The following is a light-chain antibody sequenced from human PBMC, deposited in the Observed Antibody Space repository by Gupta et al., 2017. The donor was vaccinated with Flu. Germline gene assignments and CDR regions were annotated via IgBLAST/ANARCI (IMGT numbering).Light chain of an antibody. J-gene: IGLJ3*02. CDR1: SNADGGDKY. CDR2: NVN. V-gene: IGLV2-14*04. CDR3: AAYATSNNVV. Sequence: CCAASNADGGDKYVYWDQKNPGKAHKLMIYNVNKRPEGVANRFSGSKAGNVAALAICGRQAEDEAEYYGAAYATSNNVVFGGGTKLTVL.